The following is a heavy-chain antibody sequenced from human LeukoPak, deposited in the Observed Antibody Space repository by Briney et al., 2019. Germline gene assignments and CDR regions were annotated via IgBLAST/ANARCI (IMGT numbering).Heavy chain of an antibody. V-gene: IGHV4-38-2*02. CDR3: ASNNYDFWSGRFDY. CDR1: GGSISSYY. Sequence: SETLSLTCTVSGGSISSYYWGWIRQPPGKGLEWIGSIYHSGSTYYNPSLKSRVTISVDTSKNQFSLKLSSVTAADTAVYYCASNNYDFWSGRFDYWGQGTLVTVSS. D-gene: IGHD3-3*01. CDR2: IYHSGST. J-gene: IGHJ4*02.